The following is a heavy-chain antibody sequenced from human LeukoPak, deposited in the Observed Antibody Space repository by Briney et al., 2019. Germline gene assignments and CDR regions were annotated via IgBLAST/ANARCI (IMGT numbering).Heavy chain of an antibody. D-gene: IGHD3-10*01. V-gene: IGHV3-23*01. J-gene: IGHJ4*02. CDR1: GFTFSSYA. CDR3: AKHRSGSWANYFDY. Sequence: GGSLRLSCAASGFTFSSYAMSWVRQAPGKGLEWVSSISTSGGSTYYADSVKGRFTISRDNSKNTLYMQMNSLRAEDTAVYYCAKHRSGSWANYFDYWGQGTLVTVSS. CDR2: ISTSGGST.